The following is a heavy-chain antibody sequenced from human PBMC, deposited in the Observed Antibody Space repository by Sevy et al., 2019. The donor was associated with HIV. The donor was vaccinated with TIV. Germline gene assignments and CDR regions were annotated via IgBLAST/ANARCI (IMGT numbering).Heavy chain of an antibody. CDR1: GFTFSSYA. Sequence: GGSLRLSCAASGFTFSSYAMHWVRQAPGKGLEWVAVISYDGSNKYYADSVKGRFTISRDNSKNTLYLQMNSLRSEDTAVYYCARVRIWFFDYWGQGTLVTVSS. V-gene: IGHV3-30-3*01. J-gene: IGHJ4*02. CDR2: ISYDGSNK. CDR3: ARVRIWFFDY. D-gene: IGHD3-9*01.